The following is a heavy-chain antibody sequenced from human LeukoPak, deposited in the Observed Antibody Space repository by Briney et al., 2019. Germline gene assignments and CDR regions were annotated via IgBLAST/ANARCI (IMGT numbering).Heavy chain of an antibody. Sequence: PSETLSLTCTASGGSISSYYWSWIRQPPGKGLEWIGYIYYSGNTNYNPSLKSRVTISVDTSKNQFSLKLTSVTAADTAVYYCARDWYGGNPFDYWGQGTLVTVST. V-gene: IGHV4-59*01. CDR3: ARDWYGGNPFDY. D-gene: IGHD4-23*01. CDR1: GGSISSYY. J-gene: IGHJ4*02. CDR2: IYYSGNT.